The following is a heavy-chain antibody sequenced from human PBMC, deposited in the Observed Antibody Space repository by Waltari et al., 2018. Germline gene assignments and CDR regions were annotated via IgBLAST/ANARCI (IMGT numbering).Heavy chain of an antibody. J-gene: IGHJ5*02. V-gene: IGHV4-59*01. CDR2: IYYSGST. CDR3: ARGGVTIFGVVTWFDP. D-gene: IGHD3-3*01. Sequence: QVQLQESGPGLVKPSETLSLTCTVSGGSISSYYWSWIRQPPGKGLERIGYIYYSGSTNYNPSLKSRVTISVDTSKNQFSLRLSSVTAADTAVYYCARGGVTIFGVVTWFDPWGQGTLVTVSS. CDR1: GGSISSYY.